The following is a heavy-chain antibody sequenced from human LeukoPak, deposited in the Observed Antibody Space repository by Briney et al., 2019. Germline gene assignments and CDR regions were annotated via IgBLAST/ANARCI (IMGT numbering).Heavy chain of an antibody. Sequence: GASVKVSCKASEYTFTDYYIHWVRQAPGQGLEWMGWINPNTGGTHYAQKFQGRVTMTRDTSISTAYMELSSLRSDDTAVYYCARTPADEDVPMVMFDYWGQGTLVTVSS. CDR3: ARTPADEDVPMVMFDY. CDR1: EYTFTDYY. J-gene: IGHJ4*02. CDR2: INPNTGGT. D-gene: IGHD3-10*01. V-gene: IGHV1-2*02.